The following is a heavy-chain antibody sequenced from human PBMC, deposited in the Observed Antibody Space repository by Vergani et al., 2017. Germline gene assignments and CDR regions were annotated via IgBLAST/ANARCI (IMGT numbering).Heavy chain of an antibody. CDR2: IYYSGST. CDR3: ARDREGGWSSGWHNFDY. Sequence: QVQLQESGPGLVKPSQTLSLTCTVSGGSISSGGYYWSWIRQHPGKGLEWIGYIYYSGSTYYNPSLKSRVTISVDRSKNQFSLKLSSVTAADTAVYYCARDREGGWSSGWHNFDYWGQGTLVTVSS. CDR1: GGSISSGGYY. J-gene: IGHJ4*02. D-gene: IGHD6-19*01. V-gene: IGHV4-31*03.